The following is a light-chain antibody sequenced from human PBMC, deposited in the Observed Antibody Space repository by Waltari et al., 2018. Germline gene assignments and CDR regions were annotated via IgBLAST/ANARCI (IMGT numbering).Light chain of an antibody. Sequence: DIQMTQSPSSLSASVGDRVTITCQPSQDISNGLNWCQQKPGKAPNLRIYDASNLETGIPSRFSGSGSGTDFTFTFGSLQPEDIETHYCQQYDNLPFGGGTKVEIK. CDR1: QDISNG. CDR2: DAS. V-gene: IGKV1-33*01. CDR3: QQYDNLP. J-gene: IGKJ4*01.